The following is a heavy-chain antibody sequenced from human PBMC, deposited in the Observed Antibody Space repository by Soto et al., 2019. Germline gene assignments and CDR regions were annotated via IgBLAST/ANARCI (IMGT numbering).Heavy chain of an antibody. CDR2: IYSGGST. V-gene: IGHV3-53*01. Sequence: PGGSLRLSCAASGFTVSSNYMSWVRQAPGKGLEWVSVIYSGGSTYYADSVKGRFTISRDNSKNTLYLQMNSLRAEDTAVYYCARDPHSGYDYYFDYWDQGTLVTVSS. CDR1: GFTVSSNY. CDR3: ARDPHSGYDYYFDY. D-gene: IGHD5-12*01. J-gene: IGHJ4*02.